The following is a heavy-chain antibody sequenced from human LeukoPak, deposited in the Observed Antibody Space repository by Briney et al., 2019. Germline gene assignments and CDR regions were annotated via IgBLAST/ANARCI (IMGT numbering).Heavy chain of an antibody. CDR2: ISSSSSTI. CDR1: GVTFGSYS. V-gene: IGHV3-48*01. D-gene: IGHD1-26*01. CDR3: ARGGSFSLAIAY. Sequence: PGGSLRLSCAASGVTFGSYSMNWVRQAPGKGLEWVSYISSSSSTIYYADSVKGRFTISRDNAKNSLYLQMNSLRAEDTAVYFCARGGSFSLAIAYWGQGTLVTVSS. J-gene: IGHJ4*02.